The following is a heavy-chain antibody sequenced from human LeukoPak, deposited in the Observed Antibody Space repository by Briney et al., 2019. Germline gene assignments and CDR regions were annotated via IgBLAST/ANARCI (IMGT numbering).Heavy chain of an antibody. V-gene: IGHV4-59*01. CDR3: ASYYGGKWGGDY. J-gene: IGHJ4*02. D-gene: IGHD4-23*01. CDR2: VYSSGST. CDR1: GGSISSYY. Sequence: SETLSLTCTVSGGSISSYYWSWIRQPPGKGLEWIGYVYSSGSTNYDPSLKSRVTISIDTSKNQFSLKLTSVTAADTAVYYCASYYGGKWGGDYWGQGTLVTVSS.